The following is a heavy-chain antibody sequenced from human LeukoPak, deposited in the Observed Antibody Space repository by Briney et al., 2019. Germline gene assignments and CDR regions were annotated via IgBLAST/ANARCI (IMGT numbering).Heavy chain of an antibody. CDR2: IYYSGST. D-gene: IGHD3-16*01. CDR3: ARGFGGAAAPSDY. J-gene: IGHJ4*02. Sequence: LETLSLTCTVSGGSISSYYWSWIRQPPGKGLEWIGYIYYSGSTNYNPSLKSRVTISVDTSKNQFSLKLSSVTAADTAVYYCARGFGGAAAPSDYWGQGTLVTVSS. V-gene: IGHV4-59*01. CDR1: GGSISSYY.